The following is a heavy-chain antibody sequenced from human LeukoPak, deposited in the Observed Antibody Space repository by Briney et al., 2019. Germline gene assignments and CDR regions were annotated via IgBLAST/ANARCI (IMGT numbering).Heavy chain of an antibody. CDR3: ARDLLRGGSFDY. D-gene: IGHD3-16*01. J-gene: IGHJ4*02. CDR1: GFXFSTYA. V-gene: IGHV3-30-3*01. CDR2: ISSDGSNK. Sequence: GRSLRLSCAASGFXFSTYAMQWVRQAPGKGQEWLSVISSDGSNKFYADSVKGRFTISRDNSENTLYLQMNSLRAEDTAVYYCARDLLRGGSFDYWGQGTLVSVSS.